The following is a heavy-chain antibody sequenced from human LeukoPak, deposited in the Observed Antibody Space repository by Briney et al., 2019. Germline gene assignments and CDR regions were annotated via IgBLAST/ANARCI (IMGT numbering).Heavy chain of an antibody. Sequence: SETLSLTCTVSGGSISSSSYYWGWVRQPPGKGLEWIGSIYYSGSTYYNPSLKSRVTISVDTSKNQLSLKLNSVTAEDTAVYYCARDWTTVTTEVFDYWGQGTLVTVSS. CDR1: GGSISSSSYY. CDR2: IYYSGST. J-gene: IGHJ4*02. D-gene: IGHD4-11*01. V-gene: IGHV4-39*07. CDR3: ARDWTTVTTEVFDY.